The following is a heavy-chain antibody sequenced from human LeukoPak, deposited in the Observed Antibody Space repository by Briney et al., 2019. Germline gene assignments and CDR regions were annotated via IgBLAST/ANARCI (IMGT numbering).Heavy chain of an antibody. CDR2: INHSGST. D-gene: IGHD3-3*01. CDR3: ARAAQRPRSGYYC. CDR1: GGSFSGQD. J-gene: IGHJ4*02. V-gene: IGHV4-34*01. Sequence: SETLSLTCAVYGGSFSGQDWSWIRQPPGKGLEWIGEINHSGSTNYHPSLKSRVTISVDTSKNQFSLNLSSVTAADTAVYYCARAAQRPRSGYYCWGQGTRVTVSS.